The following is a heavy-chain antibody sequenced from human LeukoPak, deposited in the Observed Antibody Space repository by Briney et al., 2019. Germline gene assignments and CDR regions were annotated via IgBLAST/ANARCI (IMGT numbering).Heavy chain of an antibody. V-gene: IGHV3-7*01. Sequence: GGALRLSCAASGFTFSSYWMSWVRQAPGKGLEWVAHINQDGSEENYVDSVKGRFTISRDNAKNSLYLQMNSLRAEDTAMYDCARVHIADDRSGYRPPDYWGQGTLVTVSS. D-gene: IGHD3-22*01. CDR3: ARVHIADDRSGYRPPDY. J-gene: IGHJ4*02. CDR1: GFTFSSYW. CDR2: INQDGSEE.